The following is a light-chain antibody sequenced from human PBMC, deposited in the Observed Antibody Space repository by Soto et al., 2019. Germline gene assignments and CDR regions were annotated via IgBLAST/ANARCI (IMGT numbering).Light chain of an antibody. CDR2: AAS. Sequence: DIQMTQSPSSLSASVGDRVTITCRESQSISSYLNWYQQKPGKAPKLLIYAASSLQSGVPSRFSGSGSGTDFTLTISSLQPEDFATYYCQQSYSTPYTFGQGNKLEIK. CDR1: QSISSY. J-gene: IGKJ2*01. V-gene: IGKV1-39*01. CDR3: QQSYSTPYT.